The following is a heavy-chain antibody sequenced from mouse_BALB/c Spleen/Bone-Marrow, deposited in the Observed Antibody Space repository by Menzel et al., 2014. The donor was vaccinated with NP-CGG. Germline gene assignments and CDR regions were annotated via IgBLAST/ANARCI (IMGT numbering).Heavy chain of an antibody. D-gene: IGHD4-1*01. V-gene: IGHV1S81*02. CDR2: INPSNGGT. Sequence: QVQLQQSGAELVKPGASVKLSCKASGYTFTSYYMYWVKRRPGQGLEWIGEINPSNGGTNFNEKFKSRATLTVDKSSSTAYMQLGSLTSEDSAVYYCTRGRTWDFDYWGQGTTLTVSS. CDR3: TRGRTWDFDY. CDR1: GYTFTSYY. J-gene: IGHJ2*01.